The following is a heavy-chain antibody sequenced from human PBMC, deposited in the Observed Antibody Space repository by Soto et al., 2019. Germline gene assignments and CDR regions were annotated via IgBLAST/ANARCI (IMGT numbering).Heavy chain of an antibody. CDR1: GGSISSSNW. CDR2: IYHRGST. V-gene: IGHV4-4*02. CDR3: ATQTVAGAMAYDF. J-gene: IGHJ4*02. Sequence: SDTLSLTCAVSGGSISSSNWWSWVRQPPGKGLEWIGEIYHRGSTNYNPSLKSRVTISVDKSKNQFSLNLSSVTAADTAVYYCATQTVAGAMAYDFWGQGTLVTVS. D-gene: IGHD6-19*01.